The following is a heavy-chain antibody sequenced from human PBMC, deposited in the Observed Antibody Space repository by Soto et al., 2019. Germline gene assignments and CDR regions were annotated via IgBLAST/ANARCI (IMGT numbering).Heavy chain of an antibody. D-gene: IGHD5-18*01. CDR3: AREDGYSYGSYYYYYYGMDV. Sequence: SATLSLTCAVYGGSFSGYYWIWIRQPPGKGLEWIGEINHSGSTNYNPSLKSRVTISVDTSKNQFYLKLSSVTAADTAVYYCAREDGYSYGSYYYYYYGMDVLGQGTTVTVS. CDR2: INHSGST. J-gene: IGHJ6*02. V-gene: IGHV4-34*01. CDR1: GGSFSGYY.